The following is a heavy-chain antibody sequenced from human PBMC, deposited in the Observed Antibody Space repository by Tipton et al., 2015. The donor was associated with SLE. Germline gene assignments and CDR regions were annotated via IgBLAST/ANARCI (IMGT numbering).Heavy chain of an antibody. CDR2: IYYSGST. CDR3: AGAQLERRRFDS. CDR1: GGSISSYY. D-gene: IGHD1-1*01. V-gene: IGHV4-59*01. J-gene: IGHJ4*02. Sequence: TLSLTCTVSGGSISSYYWSWIRQPPGKGLEWIGYIYYSGSTNYNPSLKSRVTISVDTSKNQFSLKLSSVTAADTAVYYCAGAQLERRRFDSWGQGTLVTVSS.